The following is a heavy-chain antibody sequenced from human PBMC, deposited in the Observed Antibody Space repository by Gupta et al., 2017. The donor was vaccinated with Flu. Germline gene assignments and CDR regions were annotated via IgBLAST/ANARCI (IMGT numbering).Heavy chain of an antibody. Sequence: GPIDSYYWSWIRQPPGKRLEWIGYIYHSGSTNYNPSLKSRIIMSVDRAKNQFSLKVSSVTAADTAVYYYAGSGNYNYYDYWGQGTLVTVCS. D-gene: IGHD4-4*01. V-gene: IGHV4-59*01. CDR1: GPIDSYY. CDR2: IYHSGST. CDR3: AGSGNYNYYDY. J-gene: IGHJ4*02.